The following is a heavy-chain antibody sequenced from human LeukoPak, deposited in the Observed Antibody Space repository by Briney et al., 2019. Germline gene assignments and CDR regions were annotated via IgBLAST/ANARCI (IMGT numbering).Heavy chain of an antibody. CDR3: ARVKYYDFWSGYYLDYYYYMDV. CDR1: GYTFTSYD. J-gene: IGHJ6*03. D-gene: IGHD3-3*01. Sequence: ASVKVSCKASGYTFTSYDINWVRQATGQGLEWMGWMNPNSGNTGYAQKFQGRVTMTRNTSISTAYMELSSLRSEDTAVYYCARVKYYDFWSGYYLDYYYYMDVWGKGTTVTVSS. CDR2: MNPNSGNT. V-gene: IGHV1-8*01.